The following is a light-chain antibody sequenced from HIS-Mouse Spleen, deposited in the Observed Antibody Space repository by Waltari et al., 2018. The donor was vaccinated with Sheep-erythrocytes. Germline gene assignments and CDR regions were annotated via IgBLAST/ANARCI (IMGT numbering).Light chain of an antibody. CDR3: YSTDSSGNHWV. J-gene: IGLJ3*02. V-gene: IGLV3-10*01. Sequence: SYELTQPPSVSVSPGQTARSTCSGDALPKQYAYWYQQKSGQAPVLVIYEDSKRPSGIPERFSGSSSGTMATLTISGAQVEDDADYYCYSTDSSGNHWVFGGGTKLTVL. CDR1: ALPKQY. CDR2: EDS.